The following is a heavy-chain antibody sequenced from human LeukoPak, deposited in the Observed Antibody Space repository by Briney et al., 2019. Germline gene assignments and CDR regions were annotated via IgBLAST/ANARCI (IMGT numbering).Heavy chain of an antibody. V-gene: IGHV1-18*01. CDR2: ISAYNGNT. CDR1: GYTFTSYG. CDR3: ARWFRGGGYYYYYYYMDV. J-gene: IGHJ6*03. D-gene: IGHD3-10*01. Sequence: ASVKVSCKASGYTFTSYGISWVRQAPGQGLEWMGWISAYNGNTNYAQKLQGRVTMTTDISTSTAYMELGSLRSDDTAVYYCARWFRGGGYYYYYYYMDVWGKGTTVTISS.